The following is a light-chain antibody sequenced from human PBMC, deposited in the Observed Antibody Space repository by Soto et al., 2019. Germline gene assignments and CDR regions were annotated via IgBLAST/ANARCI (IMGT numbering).Light chain of an antibody. Sequence: DIQMTQSPSTLSASVGDRVTITCRASQTISHWLAWFQQKPGKAPNLLIYGVSNLASGVPSRFSGSGSGPEFTLTISVLQPGDFATYYCQQYGHFWWTFGHGTKVEIQ. V-gene: IGKV1-5*03. CDR1: QTISHW. J-gene: IGKJ1*01. CDR2: GVS. CDR3: QQYGHFWWT.